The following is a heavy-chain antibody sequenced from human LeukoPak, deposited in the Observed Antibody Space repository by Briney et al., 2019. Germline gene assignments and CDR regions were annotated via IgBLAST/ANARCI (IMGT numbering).Heavy chain of an antibody. CDR3: ARNVGWYTHDT. V-gene: IGHV4-59*08. Sequence: PSETLSLTCTVSGGSISTYYWSWIRQPPGKGLEWIGYISYSGSTNYNPSLKSRVAISVDTSKNQFSLKLSSVTAADTAVYYCARNVGWYTHDTWGQGTLVTVSS. D-gene: IGHD6-19*01. CDR1: GGSISTYY. CDR2: ISYSGST. J-gene: IGHJ5*02.